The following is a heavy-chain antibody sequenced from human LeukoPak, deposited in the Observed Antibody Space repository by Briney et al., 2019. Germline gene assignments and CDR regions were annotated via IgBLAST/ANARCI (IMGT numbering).Heavy chain of an antibody. CDR2: ITNSGGTT. CDR3: ASRPPSETYYGVLDY. J-gene: IGHJ4*02. D-gene: IGHD3-16*01. CDR1: GLTFSSHA. Sequence: PGGSLRLSCVASGLTFSSHAMTWVRQSPGKGLEWVSGITNSGGTTYHAESVRGRFTISRDNSKSTLYLQMNNLRAEDTAVYYCASRPPSETYYGVLDYWGQGTLVTVSS. V-gene: IGHV3-23*01.